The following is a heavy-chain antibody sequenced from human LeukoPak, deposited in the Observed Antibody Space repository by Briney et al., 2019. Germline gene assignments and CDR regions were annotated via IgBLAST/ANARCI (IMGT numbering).Heavy chain of an antibody. CDR3: ARTYYYDSSGPLNY. Sequence: GASVKVSCKASGYTFTGYYMHWVRQAPGQGLEWMGWINPNSSGTNYAQKFQGRVTMTRDTSISTAYMELSRLRSDDTAVYYCARTYYYDSSGPLNYWGQGTLVTVSS. D-gene: IGHD3-22*01. CDR2: INPNSSGT. V-gene: IGHV1-2*02. J-gene: IGHJ4*02. CDR1: GYTFTGYY.